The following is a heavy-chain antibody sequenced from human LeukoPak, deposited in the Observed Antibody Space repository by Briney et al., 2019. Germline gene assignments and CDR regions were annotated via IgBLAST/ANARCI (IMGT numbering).Heavy chain of an antibody. V-gene: IGHV5-51*01. CDR3: ARLIVGSSSTGWFDR. CDR1: GYTFTSYW. D-gene: IGHD6-6*01. CDR2: IYPGDSDT. J-gene: IGHJ5*02. Sequence: GESLKISCQSSGYTFTSYWIGWVRQMPGKGLQWMGIIYPGDSDTTYSPSFQGQVTISADKSISTAYLQWSSLKASDTAIYYCARLIVGSSSTGWFDRWGQGTLVTVSS.